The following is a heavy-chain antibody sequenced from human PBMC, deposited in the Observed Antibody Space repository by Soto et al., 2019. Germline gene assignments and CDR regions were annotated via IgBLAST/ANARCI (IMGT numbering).Heavy chain of an antibody. J-gene: IGHJ4*01. Sequence: LGESLKISCKGAGYSFTTYWIAWVRQMPGKGLEWVGIIYPGDSDTRYSPAFEGRVTISVDKSISTAFLQWNSLKASDNAIYYCARHSTSAPKDYWGQGTLVT. CDR1: GYSFTTYW. CDR2: IYPGDSDT. D-gene: IGHD3-10*01. CDR3: ARHSTSAPKDY. V-gene: IGHV5-51*01.